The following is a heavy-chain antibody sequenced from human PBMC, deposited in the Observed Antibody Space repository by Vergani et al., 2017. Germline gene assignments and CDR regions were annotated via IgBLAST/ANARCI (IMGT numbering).Heavy chain of an antibody. V-gene: IGHV3-49*03. CDR1: GFTFGDYA. CDR3: ARGPVRGKDSKYYYMDV. D-gene: IGHD3-10*01. CDR2: IRSKAYGGTT. J-gene: IGHJ6*03. Sequence: EVQLVESGGGLVQPGRSLRLSCTTSGFTFGDYAMSWFRQAPGKGLEWVGFIRSKAYGGTTESAASVKGRFTISRDDSKSIAYLQMNSLKTEETAMYYCARGPVRGKDSKYYYMDVWGKGTTVTVSS.